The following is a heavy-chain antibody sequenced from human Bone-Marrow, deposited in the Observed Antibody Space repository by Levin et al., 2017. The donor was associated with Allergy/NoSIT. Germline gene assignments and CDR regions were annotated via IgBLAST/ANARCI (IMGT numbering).Heavy chain of an antibody. CDR2: INPNSGGT. D-gene: IGHD6-25*01. V-gene: IGHV1-2*02. CDR1: GYTFIDYY. J-gene: IGHJ5*02. CDR3: ASLSGWYNH. Sequence: GESLKISCKASGYTFIDYYIHWVRQAPGQGLEWMGWINPNSGGTEYAQKFQDRVTLARDTSISTVYLYMSSLRSDDTAMYCCASLSGWYNHWGQGSLVTVSS.